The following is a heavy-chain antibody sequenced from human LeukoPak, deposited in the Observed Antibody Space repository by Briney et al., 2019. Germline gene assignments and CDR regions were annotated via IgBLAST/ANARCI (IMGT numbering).Heavy chain of an antibody. CDR3: AKDMGPRTQLLLYWYFDL. V-gene: IGHV3-9*01. D-gene: IGHD2-2*01. Sequence: GRSLRLSCAASGFTFDDYAMHWVRHAPGKGLEWVSGISWNSGSIGYADSVKGRFTISRDNAKNSLYLQMNSLRAEDTALYYCAKDMGPRTQLLLYWYFDLWGRGTLVTVSS. CDR2: ISWNSGSI. J-gene: IGHJ2*01. CDR1: GFTFDDYA.